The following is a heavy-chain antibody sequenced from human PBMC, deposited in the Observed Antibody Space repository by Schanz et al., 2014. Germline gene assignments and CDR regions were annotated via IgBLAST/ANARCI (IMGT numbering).Heavy chain of an antibody. J-gene: IGHJ3*02. V-gene: IGHV1-69*02. CDR3: ARGLGDERWLDLNEAFDI. CDR1: GGTFSSYT. Sequence: QVQLVQSGAEVMKPGSSVKVSCKASGGTFSSYTINWVRQAPGQGLEWMGRIIPILGITNVAQTFQDRVTITADKSTSIAYMELSSLRSEDTAVYYCARGLGDERWLDLNEAFDIWGRGTIVTVSS. CDR2: IIPILGIT. D-gene: IGHD6-19*01.